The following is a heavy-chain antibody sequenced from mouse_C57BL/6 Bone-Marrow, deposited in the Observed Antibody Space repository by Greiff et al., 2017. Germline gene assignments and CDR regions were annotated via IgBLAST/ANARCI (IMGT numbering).Heavy chain of an antibody. V-gene: IGHV5-6*01. Sequence: EVQVVESGGDLVKPGGSLKLSCAASGFTFSSYGMSWVRQTPDKRLEWVATISSGGSYTYYPDSVKGRFTISRDNAKNTLYLQMSSLKSEDTAMYYCARREVRDWYFDVWGAGTTVTVSS. CDR2: ISSGGSYT. D-gene: IGHD2-14*01. CDR3: ARREVRDWYFDV. J-gene: IGHJ1*01. CDR1: GFTFSSYG.